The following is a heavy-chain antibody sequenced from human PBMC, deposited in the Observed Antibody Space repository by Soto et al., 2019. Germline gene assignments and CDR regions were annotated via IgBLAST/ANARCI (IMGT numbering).Heavy chain of an antibody. V-gene: IGHV1-18*01. CDR3: SRDAADGLLEY. D-gene: IGHD6-13*01. J-gene: IGHJ4*02. Sequence: QVQLVQSGAEVKKPGASVKVSCKASGYTFTSYGISWVRQAPGQGLEWMGWISAYNGNTKYAQKRQGRVTITTDTSTSTAYMELRSLRSDDTSVYYCSRDAADGLLEYWGQGTLVTDSS. CDR1: GYTFTSYG. CDR2: ISAYNGNT.